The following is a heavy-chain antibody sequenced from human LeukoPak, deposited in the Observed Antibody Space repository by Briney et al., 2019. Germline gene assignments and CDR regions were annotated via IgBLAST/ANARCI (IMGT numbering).Heavy chain of an antibody. V-gene: IGHV3-23*01. J-gene: IGHJ4*02. CDR2: ISANGDST. CDR3: AKDRLYSSGWYGNLFDY. Sequence: GGSLRLPCTASGFTFSDYAMSWVRQAPGKGLEWVSTISANGDSTYYADSVKGRFTISRDNSKNTLYLQMNSLRAEDTAVYYCAKDRLYSSGWYGNLFDYWGQGTLVTVSS. CDR1: GFTFSDYA. D-gene: IGHD6-19*01.